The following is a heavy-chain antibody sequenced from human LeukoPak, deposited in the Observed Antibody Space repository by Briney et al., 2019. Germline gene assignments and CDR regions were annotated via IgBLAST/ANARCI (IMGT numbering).Heavy chain of an antibody. CDR1: GFTFSDHY. Sequence: PGGSQRLSCAASGFTFSDHYIDWVRQAPGKGLEGVGRSRNKASSYTTAYAASVEGRFTISRDVSESSLYLQMNSPRTEDTAVDYCGRIAINANNRMDVWGQGATVTVSS. J-gene: IGHJ6*02. D-gene: IGHD1/OR15-1a*01. CDR3: GRIAINANNRMDV. CDR2: SRNKASSYTT. V-gene: IGHV3-72*01.